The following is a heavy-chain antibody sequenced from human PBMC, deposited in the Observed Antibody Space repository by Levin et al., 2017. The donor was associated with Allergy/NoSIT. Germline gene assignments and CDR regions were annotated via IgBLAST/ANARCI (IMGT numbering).Heavy chain of an antibody. Sequence: GESLKISCAASGFTFSNAWMSWVRQAPGKGLEWVGRIKSKTDGGTTDYAAPVKGRFTISRDDSKNTLYLQMNSLKTEDTAVYYCTVLHYDFWSGYYWIDYWGQGTLVTVSS. CDR1: GFTFSNAW. CDR2: IKSKTDGGTT. D-gene: IGHD3-3*01. CDR3: TVLHYDFWSGYYWIDY. J-gene: IGHJ4*02. V-gene: IGHV3-15*01.